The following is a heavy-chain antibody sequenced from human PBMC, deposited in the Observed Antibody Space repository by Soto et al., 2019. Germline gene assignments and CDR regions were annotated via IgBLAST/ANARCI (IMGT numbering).Heavy chain of an antibody. CDR3: ARKFLEWLWNYYYYYGMDV. D-gene: IGHD3-3*01. CDR1: GGSFSGYY. CDR2: INHSGST. J-gene: IGHJ6*02. V-gene: IGHV4-34*01. Sequence: SETLSLTCAVYGGSFSGYYWSWIRQPPGKGLEWIGEINHSGSTNYNPSLKSRVTISVDTSKNQFSLKLSSVTAADTAVYYCARKFLEWLWNYYYYYGMDVWGQGTTVTVSS.